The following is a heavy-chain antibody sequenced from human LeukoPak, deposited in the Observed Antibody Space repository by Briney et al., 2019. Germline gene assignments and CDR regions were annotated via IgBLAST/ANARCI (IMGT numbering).Heavy chain of an antibody. CDR1: GGSISSGDYY. D-gene: IGHD3-10*01. J-gene: IGHJ4*02. CDR2: IYYSGST. V-gene: IGHV4-30-4*01. CDR3: ARETLSGPGVVRGVHDY. Sequence: SETLSLTCTVSGGSISSGDYYWSWIRQPPGKGLEWIGYIYYSGSTYYNPSLKSRVTISVDTSKNQFSLKLSSVTAADTAVYYCARETLSGPGVVRGVHDYWGQGTLVTVSS.